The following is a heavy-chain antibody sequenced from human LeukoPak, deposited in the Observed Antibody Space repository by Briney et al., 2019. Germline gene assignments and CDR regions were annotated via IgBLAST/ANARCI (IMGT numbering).Heavy chain of an antibody. CDR1: GFTFSSYA. CDR2: ISSNGGST. CDR3: ARSPDIVVVPAAV. J-gene: IGHJ4*02. V-gene: IGHV3-64*01. Sequence: GGSLRFSCAASGFTFSSYAMHWVRQAPGKGLEYVSAISSNGGSTYYANSVKGRFTISRDNSKNTLYLQMGSLRAEDMAVYYCARSPDIVVVPAAVWGQGTLVTVSS. D-gene: IGHD2-2*01.